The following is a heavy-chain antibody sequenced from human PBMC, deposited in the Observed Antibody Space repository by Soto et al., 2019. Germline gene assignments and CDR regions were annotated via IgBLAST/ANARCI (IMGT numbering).Heavy chain of an antibody. Sequence: PGGSLRLSCAASGFTFSSYSMNWVRQAPGKGLEWVSSISSSSSYIYYADSVKGRFTISRDNAKNSLYLQMNSLRAEDTAVYYCARDQYSSPSVTFDYWGQGTLVTVSS. CDR3: ARDQYSSPSVTFDY. D-gene: IGHD6-13*01. J-gene: IGHJ4*02. CDR1: GFTFSSYS. CDR2: ISSSSSYI. V-gene: IGHV3-21*01.